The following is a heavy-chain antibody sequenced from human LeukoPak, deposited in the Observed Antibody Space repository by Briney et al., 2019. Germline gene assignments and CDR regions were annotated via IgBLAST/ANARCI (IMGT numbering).Heavy chain of an antibody. V-gene: IGHV4-34*01. CDR1: GGSFSGYY. J-gene: IGHJ6*03. D-gene: IGHD6-13*01. CDR3: ARGRWQQLPPLYYYYYYMDV. Sequence: LETLSLTCAVYGGSFSGYYWSWIRQPPGKGLEWIGEINHSGSTNYNPSLKSRVTISVDTSKNQFSLKLSSVTAADTAVYYCARGRWQQLPPLYYYYYYMDVWGKGTTVTVSS. CDR2: INHSGST.